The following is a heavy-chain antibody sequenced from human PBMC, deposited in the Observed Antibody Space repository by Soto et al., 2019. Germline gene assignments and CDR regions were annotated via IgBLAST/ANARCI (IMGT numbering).Heavy chain of an antibody. CDR1: GGTFSSYA. J-gene: IGHJ6*02. CDR2: IIPIFGTA. CDR3: ARSPRYCSGGSCYSNYYYYYGMDV. D-gene: IGHD2-15*01. Sequence: QVQLVQSGAEVKKPGSSVKVSCKASGGTFSSYAISWVRQAPGQGLEWMGGIIPIFGTANYAQKFQGRVTITADKSTSTAYQELSSLRSEDTAVYYCARSPRYCSGGSCYSNYYYYYGMDVWGQGTTVTVSS. V-gene: IGHV1-69*06.